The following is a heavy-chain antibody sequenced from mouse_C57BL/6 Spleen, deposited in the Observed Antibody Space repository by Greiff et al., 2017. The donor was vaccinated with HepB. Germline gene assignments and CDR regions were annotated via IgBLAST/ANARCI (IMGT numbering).Heavy chain of an antibody. Sequence: QVQLQQPGAELVKPGASVKLSCKASGYTFTSYWMQWVKQRPGQGLEWIGEIDPSDSYTNYNQKFKGKATLTVDTSSSTAYMQLSSLTSEDSAVYYCASSGATAQATYDYWGQGTTLTVSS. CDR3: ASSGATAQATYDY. V-gene: IGHV1-50*01. CDR1: GYTFTSYW. D-gene: IGHD3-2*02. J-gene: IGHJ2*01. CDR2: IDPSDSYT.